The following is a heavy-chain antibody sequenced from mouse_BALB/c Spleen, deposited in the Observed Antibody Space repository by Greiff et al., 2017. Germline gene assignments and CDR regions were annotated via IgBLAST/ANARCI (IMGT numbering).Heavy chain of an antibody. CDR2: IWSGGST. D-gene: IGHD2-1*01. Sequence: QVQLKESEPGLVQPSQSLSITCTVSGFSLTSYGVHWVRQSPGKGLEWLGVIWSGGSTDYNAAFISRLSISKDNSKSQVFFKMNSLQANDTAIYYCARKGGGNYDYYAMDYWGQGTSVTVSS. J-gene: IGHJ4*01. CDR1: GFSLTSYG. CDR3: ARKGGGNYDYYAMDY. V-gene: IGHV2-2*02.